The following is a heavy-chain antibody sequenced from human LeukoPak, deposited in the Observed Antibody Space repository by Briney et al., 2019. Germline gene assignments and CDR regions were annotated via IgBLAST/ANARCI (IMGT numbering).Heavy chain of an antibody. V-gene: IGHV3-66*02. CDR2: IYSGGST. D-gene: IGHD1-7*01. Sequence: PGGSLRLSCAASGFTFSDYTMNWVRQAPGKGLEWVSVIYSGGSTYYADSVKGRFTISRDNSKNTLYPQMNSLRVEDTAVYYCAKRPVIDPKSITGTKWTLDYWGQGTLVTVSS. CDR1: GFTFSDYT. CDR3: AKRPVIDPKSITGTKWTLDY. J-gene: IGHJ4*02.